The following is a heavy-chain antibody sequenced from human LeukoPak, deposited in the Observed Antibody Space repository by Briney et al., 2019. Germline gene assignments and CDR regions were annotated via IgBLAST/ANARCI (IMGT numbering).Heavy chain of an antibody. CDR3: AKSRIAKYYYYMDV. D-gene: IGHD6-13*01. CDR2: ISDSGGST. J-gene: IGHJ6*03. Sequence: GGSLRLSCAASGFTFSTYAMSWVRQAPGKRLEWVSAISDSGGSTYYADSVKGRFTISRDNSKNTLYLQMNSLRADDTAVYYCAKSRIAKYYYYMDVWGKGTTVTVSS. V-gene: IGHV3-23*01. CDR1: GFTFSTYA.